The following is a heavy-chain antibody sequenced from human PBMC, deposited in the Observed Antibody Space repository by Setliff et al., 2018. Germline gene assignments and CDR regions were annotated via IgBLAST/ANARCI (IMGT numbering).Heavy chain of an antibody. CDR1: GYTFTSYD. CDR3: ARGNSNYYLFDY. D-gene: IGHD4-4*01. Sequence: GASVKVSCKASGYTFTSYDINWVRQATGQGLEWMGWMNPNSGNTGYAQKFQGRVTMTRNTSISTAYMELSSLRSDDTAVYYCARGNSNYYLFDYWGQGTLVTVSS. J-gene: IGHJ4*02. V-gene: IGHV1-8*02. CDR2: MNPNSGNT.